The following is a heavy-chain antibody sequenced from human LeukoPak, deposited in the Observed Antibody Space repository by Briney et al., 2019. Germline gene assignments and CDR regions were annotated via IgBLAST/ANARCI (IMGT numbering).Heavy chain of an antibody. J-gene: IGHJ4*02. Sequence: PGRSLRLSCAASGFTFSSYAMHWVRQAPGKGLEWVAVISYDGSNKYYADSMKGRFTISRDNSKNTLYLQMNSLRAEDTAVYYCAKDRQYSGYDCSTDYWGQGTLVTVSS. V-gene: IGHV3-30-3*01. CDR2: ISYDGSNK. D-gene: IGHD5-12*01. CDR3: AKDRQYSGYDCSTDY. CDR1: GFTFSSYA.